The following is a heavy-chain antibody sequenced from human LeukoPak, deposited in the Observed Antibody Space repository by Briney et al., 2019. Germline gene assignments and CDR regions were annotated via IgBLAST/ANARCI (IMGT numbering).Heavy chain of an antibody. CDR3: ARGQNVRPSAFFDS. D-gene: IGHD6-6*01. CDR2: IKEDGRET. J-gene: IGHJ4*02. Sequence: GGSLRLSCAASGFTFNSYWMSWVRQAPGRGPEWVANIKEDGRETYYLDSVKGRFTISRDNAKNSLDLQMNSLRVEDTAIYYCARGQNVRPSAFFDSWGQGTLVTVSS. V-gene: IGHV3-7*02. CDR1: GFTFNSYW.